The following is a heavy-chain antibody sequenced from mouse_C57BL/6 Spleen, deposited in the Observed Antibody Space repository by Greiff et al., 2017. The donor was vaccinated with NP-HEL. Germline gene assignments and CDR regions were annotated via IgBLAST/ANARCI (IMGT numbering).Heavy chain of an antibody. Sequence: QVQLQQSGAELVKPGASVKLSCKASGYTFTEYTIHWVKQRSGQGLEWIGWFYPGSGSIKYNEKFKDKATLTADKSSSTVYMELSRLTSEDSAVYFCARHPNYYGSSYGYYFDYWGQGTTITVSS. J-gene: IGHJ2*01. V-gene: IGHV1-62-2*01. CDR1: GYTFTEYT. CDR3: ARHPNYYGSSYGYYFDY. CDR2: FYPGSGSI. D-gene: IGHD1-1*01.